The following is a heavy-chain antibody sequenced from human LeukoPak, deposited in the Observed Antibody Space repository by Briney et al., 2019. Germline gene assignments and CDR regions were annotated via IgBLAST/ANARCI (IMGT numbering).Heavy chain of an antibody. Sequence: GASLKISCKGSGYIFSSYWIAWVRQLPGKGLEWMGVIYPRDSRTTYSPSFQDQVTIPADKSISTAYLQWTSLKASDTAMYYCARHLSDITSSPNYWGPGTLVTVSS. CDR2: IYPRDSRT. J-gene: IGHJ4*02. D-gene: IGHD2-2*01. V-gene: IGHV5-51*01. CDR1: GYIFSSYW. CDR3: ARHLSDITSSPNY.